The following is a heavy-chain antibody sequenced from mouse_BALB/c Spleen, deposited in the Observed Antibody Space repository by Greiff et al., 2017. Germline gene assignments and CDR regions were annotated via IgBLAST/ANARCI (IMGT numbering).Heavy chain of an antibody. CDR1: GFSLTSYG. Sequence: VQGVESGPGLVQPSQSLSITCTVSGFSLTSYGVHWVRQSPGKGLEWLGVIWSGGSTDYNAAFISRLSISKDNSKSQVFFKMNSLTADDTAIYYCARGAPLCSKMRGYAMDYWGQGTSVTVSS. CDR3: ARGAPLCSKMRGYAMDY. D-gene: IGHD6-5*01. CDR2: IWSGGST. V-gene: IGHV2-4-1*01. J-gene: IGHJ4*01.